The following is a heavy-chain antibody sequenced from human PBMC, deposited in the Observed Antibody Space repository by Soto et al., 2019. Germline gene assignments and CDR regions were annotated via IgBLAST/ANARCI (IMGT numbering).Heavy chain of an antibody. CDR3: ARDSLHSSGRYSRGNYYYYYGMDV. CDR1: GGTFSSYA. D-gene: IGHD6-19*01. J-gene: IGHJ6*02. V-gene: IGHV1-69*13. Sequence: SVKVSFKASGGTFSSYAISWLRQAPGQGLEWMGGIIPIFGTANYAQKFQGRVTITADESTSTAYMELSSLRSEDTAVYYCARDSLHSSGRYSRGNYYYYYGMDVWGQGTTVTVSS. CDR2: IIPIFGTA.